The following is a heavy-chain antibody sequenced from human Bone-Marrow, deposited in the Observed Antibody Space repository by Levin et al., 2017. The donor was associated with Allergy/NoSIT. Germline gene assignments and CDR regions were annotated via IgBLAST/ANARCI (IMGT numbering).Heavy chain of an antibody. CDR2: IYYSGST. D-gene: IGHD4-11*01. J-gene: IGHJ4*02. CDR3: ARALDYPLFDY. Sequence: SSETLSLTCTVSGGSISSSSYYWGWIRQPPGKGLEWIGSIYYSGSTYYNPSLKSRVTISVDTSKNQFSLKLSSVTAADTAVYYCARALDYPLFDYWGQGTLVTVSS. CDR1: GGSISSSSYY. V-gene: IGHV4-39*01.